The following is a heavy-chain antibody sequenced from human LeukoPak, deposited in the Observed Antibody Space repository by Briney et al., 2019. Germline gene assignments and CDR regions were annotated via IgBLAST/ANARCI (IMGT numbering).Heavy chain of an antibody. CDR1: GFIFSSYS. CDR3: ARGVGAVDY. CDR2: ISSSSSVI. Sequence: GGSLRLSCAASGFIFSSYSMNWVRQAPGKGLEWVSYISSSSSVIDYADSVKGRFTISRDNAKNSLYLQMNSLRAEDTAVYYCARGVGAVDYWGQGTLVTVSS. V-gene: IGHV3-48*04. D-gene: IGHD1-26*01. J-gene: IGHJ4*02.